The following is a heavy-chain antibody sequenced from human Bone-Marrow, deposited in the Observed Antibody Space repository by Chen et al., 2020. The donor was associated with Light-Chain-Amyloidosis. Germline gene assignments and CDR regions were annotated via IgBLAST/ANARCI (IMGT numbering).Heavy chain of an antibody. CDR2: IYYSGST. D-gene: IGHD6-19*01. Sequence: QLQLQESGPGLVKPSETLFLTCTVSGGSISSSSYYWGWIRQPPGKGLEWIGSIYYSGSTYYNPSLKSRVTISVDTSKNQFSLKLSSVTAADTAVYYCANPLSGGNDYWGQGTLVTVSS. J-gene: IGHJ4*02. V-gene: IGHV4-39*01. CDR3: ANPLSGGNDY. CDR1: GGSISSSSYY.